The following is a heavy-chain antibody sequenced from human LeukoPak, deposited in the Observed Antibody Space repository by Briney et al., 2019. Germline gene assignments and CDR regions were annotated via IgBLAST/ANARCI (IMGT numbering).Heavy chain of an antibody. V-gene: IGHV3-53*01. CDR3: AREDGSGSDAFDI. D-gene: IGHD3-10*01. Sequence: GGSLRLSCAASGFTASSNYMSWVRQAPGKGLEWVSVIYSGGSTYYADSVKGRFTISRDNSKNTLYLQMNSLRAEDTAVYYCAREDGSGSDAFDIWGQGTMVTVSS. J-gene: IGHJ3*02. CDR1: GFTASSNY. CDR2: IYSGGST.